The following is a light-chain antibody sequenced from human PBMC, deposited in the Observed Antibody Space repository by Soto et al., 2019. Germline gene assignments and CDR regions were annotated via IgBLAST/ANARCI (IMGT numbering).Light chain of an antibody. CDR1: QSVDTL. Sequence: VMTQSPGTLSVSPGERATLSCRASQSVDTLLAWYQQRPGQAPRLLISDASTRATDVSARFSGSGSGTEFTLTISSLQSEDSALYYCQQYQYWPPRTFGQGTKVEI. CDR3: QQYQYWPPRT. J-gene: IGKJ1*01. CDR2: DAS. V-gene: IGKV3-15*01.